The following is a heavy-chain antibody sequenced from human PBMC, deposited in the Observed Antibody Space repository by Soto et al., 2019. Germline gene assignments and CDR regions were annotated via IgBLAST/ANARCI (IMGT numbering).Heavy chain of an antibody. CDR2: TYYRSKWYN. V-gene: IGHV6-1*01. CDR3: ARAGVGTYYYGSGSYYTGYYFDY. J-gene: IGHJ4*02. CDR1: GDSVSSNSAA. D-gene: IGHD3-10*01. Sequence: PSQTLSLTCAISGDSVSSNSAAWNWIRQSPSRGLEWLGRTYYRSKWYNDYAVSVKSRITINPDTSKNQFSLQLNSVTPEDTAVYYCARAGVGTYYYGSGSYYTGYYFDYWGQGTLVTVSS.